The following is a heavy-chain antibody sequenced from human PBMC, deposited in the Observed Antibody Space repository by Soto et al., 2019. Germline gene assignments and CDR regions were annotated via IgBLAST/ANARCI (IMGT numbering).Heavy chain of an antibody. Sequence: QITLKESGPTLVKPTQTLTLTCTFSGFSLSTSAVGVGWIRQPPGKALEWLAVIFWNDDKRYSPSLKSRLTNTKDSSKNQVVLTMTNLDPVDTGTYYCARRRGATATGGAFDPWGQGTLVTVSS. D-gene: IGHD4-17*01. CDR3: ARRRGATATGGAFDP. CDR2: IFWNDDK. CDR1: GFSLSTSAVG. J-gene: IGHJ5*02. V-gene: IGHV2-5*01.